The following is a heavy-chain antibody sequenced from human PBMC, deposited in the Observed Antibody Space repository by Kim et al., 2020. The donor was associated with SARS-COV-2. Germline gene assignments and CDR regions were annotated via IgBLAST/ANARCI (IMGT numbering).Heavy chain of an antibody. CDR1: GYTFTSYG. J-gene: IGHJ4*02. D-gene: IGHD1-26*01. V-gene: IGHV1-18*04. CDR2: ISAYNGNT. CDR3: ARDRRSGSYVDY. Sequence: ASVKVSCKASGYTFTSYGISWVRQAPGQGLEWMGWISAYNGNTNYAQKVQGRVTMTTDTSTSTAYMELRSLRSDDTAVYYCARDRRSGSYVDYWGQGTLVTVSS.